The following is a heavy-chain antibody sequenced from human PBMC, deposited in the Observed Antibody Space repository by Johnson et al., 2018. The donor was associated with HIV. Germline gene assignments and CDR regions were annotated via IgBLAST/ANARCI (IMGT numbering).Heavy chain of an antibody. Sequence: VQLVESGGGVVQPGGSLRLSCAASGFTVSSNYMSWVRQAPGKWLEWVSGINSDGSSTSYADSVKGLFTISRDNAKNTLYLQMNSLRAEDTAVYYCARDRVWFGELSNAFDIWGQGTMVTVSS. CDR2: INSDGSST. CDR1: GFTVSSNY. J-gene: IGHJ3*02. V-gene: IGHV3-74*01. CDR3: ARDRVWFGELSNAFDI. D-gene: IGHD3-10*01.